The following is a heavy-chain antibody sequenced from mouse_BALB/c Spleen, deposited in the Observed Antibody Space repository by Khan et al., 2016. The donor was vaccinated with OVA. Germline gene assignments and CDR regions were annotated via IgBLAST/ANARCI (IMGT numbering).Heavy chain of an antibody. D-gene: IGHD1-1*01. Sequence: VQLKVSGPELVRPGASVKISCMASGYSFTGYFMNWVMQSHGKSLEWIGRINPHIGETFYNQRFKDKATLTVDESSSTAHMELRSLASEDSAVYYCTRNYRSDFDYWGQGTTLTVSS. CDR1: GYSFTGYF. V-gene: IGHV1-20*02. CDR3: TRNYRSDFDY. CDR2: INPHIGET. J-gene: IGHJ2*01.